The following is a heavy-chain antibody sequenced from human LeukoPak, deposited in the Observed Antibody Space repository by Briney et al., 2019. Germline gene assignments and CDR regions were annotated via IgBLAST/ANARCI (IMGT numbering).Heavy chain of an antibody. CDR1: GFTFSSYR. CDR2: ISSSSRTI. D-gene: IGHD6-19*01. CDR3: ARVGTSGWTSDY. Sequence: PGGSLRLSCAASGFTFSSYRINWVRQAPGKGREWLSYISSSSRTISYADSLKGRFTVSRDNAKNSLDLQMNSLRVEDTAVYYCARVGTSGWTSDYWGQGTLVTVSS. J-gene: IGHJ4*02. V-gene: IGHV3-48*04.